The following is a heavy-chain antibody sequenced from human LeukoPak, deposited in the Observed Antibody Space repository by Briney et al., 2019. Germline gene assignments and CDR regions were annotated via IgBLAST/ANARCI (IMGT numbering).Heavy chain of an antibody. J-gene: IGHJ6*02. CDR2: IIPILGIA. CDR1: GGTFSSYA. D-gene: IGHD5-12*01. CDR3: ARGDSGYDPLTYYYYYYGMDV. Sequence: ASVKVSCKASGGTFSSYAISWVRQAPGQGLEWMGRIIPILGIANYAQKFQGRVTITADKSTSTAYMELSSLRSEDTAVYYCARGDSGYDPLTYYYYYYGMDVWGQGTTVTVSS. V-gene: IGHV1-69*04.